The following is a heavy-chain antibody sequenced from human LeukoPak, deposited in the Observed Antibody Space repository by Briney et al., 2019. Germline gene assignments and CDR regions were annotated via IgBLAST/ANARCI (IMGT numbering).Heavy chain of an antibody. D-gene: IGHD3-22*01. CDR1: GGSISSSSYY. V-gene: IGHV4-39*02. J-gene: IGHJ4*02. Sequence: SSETLPLTCTVSGGSISSSSYYWGWIRQPPGKGLEWIGSIYYSGSTYYNPSLKSRVTISVDTSKNQFSLKLSSVTAADTAVYYCARDRGHYDSSGYLFDYWGQGTLVTVSS. CDR3: ARDRGHYDSSGYLFDY. CDR2: IYYSGST.